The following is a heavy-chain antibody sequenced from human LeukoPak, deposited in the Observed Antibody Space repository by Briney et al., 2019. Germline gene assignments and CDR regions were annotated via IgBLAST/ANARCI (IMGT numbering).Heavy chain of an antibody. CDR1: GVSVSSDGYY. V-gene: IGHV4-61*08. J-gene: IGHJ6*02. CDR2: FYYRGST. CDR3: ARKPNYYGLDV. Sequence: SETLSLTCTVSGVSVSSDGYYRSWIRQPPGKTLEWIGHFYYRGSTDYNPSLNSRVTISVDTSRNQFSLKLSSVTAADTAMYYCARKPNYYGLDVWGRGTTVTVSS.